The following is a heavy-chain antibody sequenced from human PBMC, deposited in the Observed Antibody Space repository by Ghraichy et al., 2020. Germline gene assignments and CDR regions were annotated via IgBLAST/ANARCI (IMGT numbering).Heavy chain of an antibody. D-gene: IGHD5-12*01. CDR1: GGSISSSSYY. CDR3: ARPETSGATSTRFDY. J-gene: IGHJ4*02. V-gene: IGHV4-39*01. CDR2: IYYSGST. Sequence: SETLSLTCTVSGGSISSSSYYWGWIRQPPGKGLEWIGSIYYSGSTYYNPSLKSRVTISVDTSKNQFSLKLSSVTAADTAVYYCARPETSGATSTRFDYWGQGTLVTVSS.